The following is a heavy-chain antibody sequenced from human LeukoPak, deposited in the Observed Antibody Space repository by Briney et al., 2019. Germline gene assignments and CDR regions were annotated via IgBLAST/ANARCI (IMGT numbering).Heavy chain of an antibody. J-gene: IGHJ6*02. CDR2: IYYSGST. V-gene: IGHV4-39*01. CDR3: ASPLTFSGMDV. CDR1: VGSISSSSYY. Sequence: PSETLSLTCTVSVGSISSSSYYWGWIRQPPGKGLEWIGSIYYSGSTYYNPSLKSRVTISVDTSKNQFSLKLSSVTAADTAVYYCASPLTFSGMDVWGQGTTVTVSS.